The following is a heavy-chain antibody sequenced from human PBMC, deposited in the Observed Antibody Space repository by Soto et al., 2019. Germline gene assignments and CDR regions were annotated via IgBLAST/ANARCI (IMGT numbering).Heavy chain of an antibody. CDR2: ISHDGTNK. V-gene: IGHV3-30-3*01. J-gene: IGHJ4*02. CDR3: ARDSGGY. D-gene: IGHD3-10*01. CDR1: GFTLSSFG. Sequence: QVQLVESGGGVVQPGNSLRLSCAASGFTLSSFGLHWARQAPGKGLEWLAVISHDGTNKYYADSVKGRFTISRDISKNTLFLQMNSLRVEDTAVYYCARDSGGYWGQGTLVTVSS.